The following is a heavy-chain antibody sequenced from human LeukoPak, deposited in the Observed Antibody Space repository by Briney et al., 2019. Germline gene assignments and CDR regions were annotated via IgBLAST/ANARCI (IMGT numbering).Heavy chain of an antibody. CDR2: ISGSGGGT. V-gene: IGHV3-23*01. J-gene: IGHJ5*02. CDR1: GFTFSNFA. CDR3: AKDRFGYSSGWFFDP. Sequence: GGSLRLSCAASGFTFSNFAMNWVRQAPGKGLEWVSGISGSGGGTYYADSVKGRFTISRDSSKNTLYLQMKSLRVEDTAVYYCAKDRFGYSSGWFFDPWGQGTLVTVPS. D-gene: IGHD6-19*01.